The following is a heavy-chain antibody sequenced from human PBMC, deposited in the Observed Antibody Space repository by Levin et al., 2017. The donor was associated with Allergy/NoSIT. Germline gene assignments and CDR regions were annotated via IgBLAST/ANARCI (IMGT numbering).Heavy chain of an antibody. V-gene: IGHV3-49*03. CDR2: IRSKAYGGTT. CDR1: GFTFGDYA. J-gene: IGHJ4*02. CDR3: TREGSVRGVNLSLVTAETDDY. Sequence: GESLKISCTASGFTFGDYAMSWFRQAPGKGLEWVGFIRSKAYGGTTEYAASVKGRFTISRDDSKSIAYLQMNSLKTEDTAVYYCTREGSVRGVNLSLVTAETDDYWGQGTLVTVSS. D-gene: IGHD3-10*01.